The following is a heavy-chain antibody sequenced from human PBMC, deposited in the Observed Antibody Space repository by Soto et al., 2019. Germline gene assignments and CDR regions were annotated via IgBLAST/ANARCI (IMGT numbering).Heavy chain of an antibody. CDR3: ARLRCSGGSCFLWWFDP. CDR1: GYTFTSYG. D-gene: IGHD2-15*01. CDR2: ISAYNGNT. Sequence: QVQLVQSGAEVKKPGASVKVSCKASGYTFTSYGISWVRQAPGQGLEWMGWISAYNGNTNYAQKLQGRVTMTTDTSTSTAYMELRSLRSDDTAVYYCARLRCSGGSCFLWWFDPWGQGTLVTVSS. J-gene: IGHJ5*02. V-gene: IGHV1-18*01.